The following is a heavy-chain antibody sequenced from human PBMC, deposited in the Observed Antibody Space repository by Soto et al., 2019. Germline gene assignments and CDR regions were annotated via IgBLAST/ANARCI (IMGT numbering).Heavy chain of an antibody. CDR3: AKMKRYDILTGPDAFDN. Sequence: GGSLRLSCAASGFTFSSYAMSWVRQAPGKGLEWVSAISGSGGSTYYADSVKGRFTISRDNSKNTLYLQMNSLRAEDTAVYYCAKMKRYDILTGPDAFDNWGQGTMVTVSS. V-gene: IGHV3-23*01. D-gene: IGHD3-9*01. J-gene: IGHJ3*02. CDR2: ISGSGGST. CDR1: GFTFSSYA.